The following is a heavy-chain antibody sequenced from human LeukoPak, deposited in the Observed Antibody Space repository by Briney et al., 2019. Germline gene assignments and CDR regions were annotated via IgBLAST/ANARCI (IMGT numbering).Heavy chain of an antibody. Sequence: SETLSLTCTVSGGSISSYYWSWIRQPPGKGLEWIGYIYYSGSTYYNPSLKSRLTISADTSKNQFSLTLTSVTAADTAVYYCARDRSVGVLPAPPFDFWGQGTLVTVSS. D-gene: IGHD6-6*01. V-gene: IGHV4-59*12. J-gene: IGHJ4*02. CDR1: GGSISSYY. CDR2: IYYSGST. CDR3: ARDRSVGVLPAPPFDF.